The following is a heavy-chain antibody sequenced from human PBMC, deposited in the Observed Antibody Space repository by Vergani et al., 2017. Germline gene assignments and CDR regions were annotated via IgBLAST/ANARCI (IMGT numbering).Heavy chain of an antibody. CDR1: GFTFSSYW. V-gene: IGHV3-74*01. D-gene: IGHD2-2*01. CDR3: ARGLLQCSSTSCYYY. J-gene: IGHJ4*02. CDR2: INSDGSST. Sequence: EVQLVESGGGLVQPGGSLRLSCAASGFTFSSYWMHWVRQAPGKGLVWVSRINSDGSSTSYADSVKGRFTISRDNAKNTLYLQMNSLRAEDTAMYYCARGLLQCSSTSCYYYWGQGTLVTVSS.